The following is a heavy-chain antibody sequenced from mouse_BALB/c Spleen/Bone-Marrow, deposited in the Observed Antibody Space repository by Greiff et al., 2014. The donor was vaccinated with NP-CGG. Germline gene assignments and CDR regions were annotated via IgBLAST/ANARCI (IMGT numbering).Heavy chain of an antibody. Sequence: VKLVESAAELARPGASVKMSCKASGYTFTSYTMHWVKQRPGQGLEWIGYINPSSGYTEYIQKFKDETTLTADKSSSSAYMQLSSLTSEDSAVYYCARSYGNYLYFDYWGQGTALTVSS. CDR3: ARSYGNYLYFDY. CDR1: GYTFTSYT. CDR2: INPSSGYT. V-gene: IGHV1-4*02. J-gene: IGHJ2*01. D-gene: IGHD2-10*02.